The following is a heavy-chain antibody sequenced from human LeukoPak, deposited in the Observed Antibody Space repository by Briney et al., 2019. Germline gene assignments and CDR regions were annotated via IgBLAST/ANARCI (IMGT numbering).Heavy chain of an antibody. V-gene: IGHV1-18*01. D-gene: IGHD2-2*01. Sequence: GASVKVSCKASGYTFTSYGITWVRQAPGQGLEWMGWISAYNGNTNYAQKFQGRVTMTTDTSTSTGYMELRSLRSDDTAVYYCARAPIVVVPGAGNWFDPWGQEPWSPSPQ. J-gene: IGHJ5*02. CDR1: GYTFTSYG. CDR2: ISAYNGNT. CDR3: ARAPIVVVPGAGNWFDP.